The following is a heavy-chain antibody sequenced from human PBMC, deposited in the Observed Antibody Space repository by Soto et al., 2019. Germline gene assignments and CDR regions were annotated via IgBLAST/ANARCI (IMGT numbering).Heavy chain of an antibody. D-gene: IGHD5-12*01. CDR2: INAGNGNT. V-gene: IGHV1-3*01. J-gene: IGHJ4*02. CDR3: AKDGDIVPGAHFDY. Sequence: ASVKVSCKASGYTFTNYAMHWVRQAPGQRLEWMGWINAGNGNTKYSQKFQGRVTITRDTSASTAYMELSSLRFEDTAIYFCAKDGDIVPGAHFDYWGQGAPVTVSS. CDR1: GYTFTNYA.